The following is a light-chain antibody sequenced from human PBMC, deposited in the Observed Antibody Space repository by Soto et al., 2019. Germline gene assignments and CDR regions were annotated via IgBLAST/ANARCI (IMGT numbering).Light chain of an antibody. CDR2: GAS. J-gene: IGKJ2*01. V-gene: IGKV3-15*01. Sequence: EIVMTQSPATLSVSPGERATLSCRASQSVSSYLAWYQQRPGQAPRLLIYGASTRATGIPARFSGSASGTEFTLTISSLKSEDFAVYYCHQYADWPPYTFGQGTKLEIK. CDR3: HQYADWPPYT. CDR1: QSVSSY.